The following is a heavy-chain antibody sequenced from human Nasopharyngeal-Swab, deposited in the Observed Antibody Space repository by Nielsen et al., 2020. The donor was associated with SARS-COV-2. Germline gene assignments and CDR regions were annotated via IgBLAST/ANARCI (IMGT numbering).Heavy chain of an antibody. V-gene: IGHV1-18*01. CDR1: GYTFTSYA. CDR3: AKDEAWVFVGPNTEMILFH. CDR2: ISGDNGNT. J-gene: IGHJ4*02. D-gene: IGHD5-24*01. Sequence: ASVKVSCKASGYTFTSYAMNWVRQAPGQGLEWVGWISGDNGNTNYAQKVRGRATMTTDTSTSTAYLELRSLRSDDTAIYYCAKDEAWVFVGPNTEMILFHWGQGTLVTVSS.